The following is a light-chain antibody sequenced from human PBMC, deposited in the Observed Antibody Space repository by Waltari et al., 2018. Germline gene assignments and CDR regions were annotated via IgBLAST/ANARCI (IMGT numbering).Light chain of an antibody. J-gene: IGKJ1*01. CDR2: DTS. CDR3: QKYSYWPAT. Sequence: EIVLTQSPVTLSLSPGERATLSCRASQGVGKYLAWYQQRPGPAPRLLLYDTSIRATGIPDRFSGSGYGTDFSLTISRLEPEDFAVYYCQKYSYWPATFGQGTTVEIK. V-gene: IGKV3D-20*02. CDR1: QGVGKY.